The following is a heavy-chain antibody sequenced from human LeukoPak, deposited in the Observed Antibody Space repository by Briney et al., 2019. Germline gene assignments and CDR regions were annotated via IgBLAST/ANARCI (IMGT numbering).Heavy chain of an antibody. CDR2: INPTGGST. D-gene: IGHD3-10*01. J-gene: IGHJ5*02. CDR1: GYTFTSYY. Sequence: ASVKVSCKASGYTFTSYYMHWVRQAPGQGLEWMGLINPTGGSTGYAQKFQGRVTMTRDMSTSTVYVELSSLRSEDTAVYYCARRNGSGKNWFDPWGQGTLVTVSS. CDR3: ARRNGSGKNWFDP. V-gene: IGHV1-46*01.